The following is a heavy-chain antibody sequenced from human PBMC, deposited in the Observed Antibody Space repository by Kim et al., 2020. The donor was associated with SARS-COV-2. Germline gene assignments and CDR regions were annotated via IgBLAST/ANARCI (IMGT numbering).Heavy chain of an antibody. V-gene: IGHV7-4-1*02. CDR3: ARDLFPTGTTNAFDY. J-gene: IGHJ4*02. D-gene: IGHD1-1*01. Sequence: QGFTGRFVFSLDTSVSTAYLQISSLKAEDTAVYYCARDLFPTGTTNAFDYWGQGTLVTVSS.